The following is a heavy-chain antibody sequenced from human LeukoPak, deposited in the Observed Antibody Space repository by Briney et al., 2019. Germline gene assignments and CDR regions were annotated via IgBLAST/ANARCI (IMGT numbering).Heavy chain of an antibody. J-gene: IGHJ4*02. D-gene: IGHD3-10*01. CDR2: STNKGNSYTT. V-gene: IGHV3-72*01. CDR1: GFTFSDHY. Sequence: GGSLRLSCAASGFTFSDHYMDWVRQAPGKGLEWVGRSTNKGNSYTTEYAASVKGRFTISRDESRNSLYLQMNSLKTEDTAVYYCVSRRFGEFSGIDYWGQGTLVTVSS. CDR3: VSRRFGEFSGIDY.